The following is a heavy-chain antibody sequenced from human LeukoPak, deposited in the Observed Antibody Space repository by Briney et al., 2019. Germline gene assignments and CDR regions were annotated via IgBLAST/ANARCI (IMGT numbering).Heavy chain of an antibody. V-gene: IGHV3-48*03. D-gene: IGHD6-19*01. Sequence: GGSLRLSCAASGFTFRSYWMSWVRQAPGKGLEWVSYISSGSTIYDADSVKGRFTISRDNAKNSLYLQMNSLRAEDTAVYYCARESIAVAGAPFDYWGQGTLVTVSS. J-gene: IGHJ4*02. CDR2: ISSGSTI. CDR1: GFTFRSYW. CDR3: ARESIAVAGAPFDY.